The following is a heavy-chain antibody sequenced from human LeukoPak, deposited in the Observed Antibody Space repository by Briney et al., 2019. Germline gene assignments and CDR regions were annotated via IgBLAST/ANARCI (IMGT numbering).Heavy chain of an antibody. CDR2: IYHSGST. Sequence: SETLSLTCTVSGYSISSGYYWGWIRQPPGKGLEWIGNIYHSGSTYYNPSLKSQVTISVDTSKNQFSLKMRFVTAADTAVYYCAKDLNYYASGNLFDYWGQGTLVTVSS. J-gene: IGHJ4*02. D-gene: IGHD3-10*01. CDR3: AKDLNYYASGNLFDY. V-gene: IGHV4-38-2*02. CDR1: GYSISSGYY.